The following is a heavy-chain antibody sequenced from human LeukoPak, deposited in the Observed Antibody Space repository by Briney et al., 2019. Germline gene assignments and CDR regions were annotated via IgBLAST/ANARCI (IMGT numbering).Heavy chain of an antibody. CDR2: ISSGGTTI. J-gene: IGHJ4*02. V-gene: IGHV3-48*03. Sequence: GGSLRLSCAASGFTFSSYEMNWVRQAPGKWLEWVSYISSGGTTIYYADSVSGRFTISRDNAKNSLYLQMNSLRAEDTAVYYCARSPYSGYDYFDYWGRGSLVTVSS. CDR1: GFTFSSYE. D-gene: IGHD5-12*01. CDR3: ARSPYSGYDYFDY.